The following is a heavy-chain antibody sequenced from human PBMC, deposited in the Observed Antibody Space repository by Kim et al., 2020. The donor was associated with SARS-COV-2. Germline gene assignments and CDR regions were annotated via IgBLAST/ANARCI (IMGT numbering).Heavy chain of an antibody. Sequence: GGSLRLSCVASGFTFGDYAMHWVRQAPGKGLEWVSSISWNSGSIGYADSVKGRFTISRDNAKNSLYLQMNSLRAEDTALYYCAKDRRSGYYYYYYVYVWGRGTAVPVSS. J-gene: IGHJ6*03. CDR2: ISWNSGSI. CDR3: AKDRRSGYYYYYYVYV. D-gene: IGHD6-19*01. V-gene: IGHV3-9*01. CDR1: GFTFGDYA.